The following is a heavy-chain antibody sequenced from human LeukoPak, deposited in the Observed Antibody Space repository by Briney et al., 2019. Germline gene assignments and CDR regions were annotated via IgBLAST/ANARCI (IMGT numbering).Heavy chain of an antibody. CDR2: INPNSGGT. Sequence: ASVKVSCKASGYTFTGYYMHWVRQAPGQGLEWMGRINPNSGGTNYAQKFQGRVTMTRDTSISTAYMELSRLRSDDTAVYYCARGTDPREDIQLWFRYWGQGTLVTVSS. V-gene: IGHV1-2*06. CDR3: ARGTDPREDIQLWFRY. D-gene: IGHD5-18*01. J-gene: IGHJ4*02. CDR1: GYTFTGYY.